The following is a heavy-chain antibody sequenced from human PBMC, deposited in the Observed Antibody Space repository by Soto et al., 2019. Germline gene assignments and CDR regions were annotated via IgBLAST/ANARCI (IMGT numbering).Heavy chain of an antibody. V-gene: IGHV1-69*01. Sequence: QEQLVQSGPEVKKPGSSVKVSCKDSGGLFSSFAISWVRQAPGQGLEWVGGIIPVFCTTNYAEKFQGRVTITADESTNTAYMELSSLISGDTAMYYCARGGGPYVWFNEFWGQGTLVTVSS. D-gene: IGHD3-16*01. CDR3: ARGGGPYVWFNEF. CDR2: IIPVFCTT. CDR1: GGLFSSFA. J-gene: IGHJ4*02.